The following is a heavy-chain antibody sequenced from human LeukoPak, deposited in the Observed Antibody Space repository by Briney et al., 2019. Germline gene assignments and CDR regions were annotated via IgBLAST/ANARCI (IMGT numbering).Heavy chain of an antibody. D-gene: IGHD3-10*01. CDR1: GGSFSGYY. V-gene: IGHV4-34*01. CDR3: ARDLSGSLYFDY. CDR2: INHSGST. J-gene: IGHJ4*02. Sequence: SETLSLTCAVYGGSFSGYYWSWIRQPPGKGLEWIGEINHSGSTNYNPSLKSRVTISVDTSKNQFSLKLSSVTAADTAVYFCARDLSGSLYFDYWGQGVLVTVSS.